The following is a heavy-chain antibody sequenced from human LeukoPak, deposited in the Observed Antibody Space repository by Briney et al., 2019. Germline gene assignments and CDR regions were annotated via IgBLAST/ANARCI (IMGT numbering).Heavy chain of an antibody. CDR1: GYTFSSYG. D-gene: IGHD4-23*01. CDR3: ARGYLTLRWSAIGY. CDR2: ISAYNGNT. J-gene: IGHJ4*02. V-gene: IGHV1-18*01. Sequence: ASVKVSCKASGYTFSSYGISWVRQAPGQGLEWMGWISAYNGNTNYAQKLQGRVTMTTDTSTSTAYMELRSLRSEDTAVYYCARGYLTLRWSAIGYWGQGTLVTVSS.